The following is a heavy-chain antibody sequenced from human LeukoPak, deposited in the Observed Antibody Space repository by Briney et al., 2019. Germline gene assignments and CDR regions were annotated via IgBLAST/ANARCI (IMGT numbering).Heavy chain of an antibody. D-gene: IGHD3-10*01. CDR2: IYHSGST. CDR1: VFSISSGYY. J-gene: IGHJ6*02. Sequence: SETLSLTCTVSVFSISSGYYWGWIRQPPGKGLEWIRSIYHSGSTYYNPSLKSRVSISIDTSKNQFSLKLSSLTAADTAVYYCARDSYYGSGSNYYGMDVWGQGTTVTVSS. CDR3: ARDSYYGSGSNYYGMDV. V-gene: IGHV4-38-2*02.